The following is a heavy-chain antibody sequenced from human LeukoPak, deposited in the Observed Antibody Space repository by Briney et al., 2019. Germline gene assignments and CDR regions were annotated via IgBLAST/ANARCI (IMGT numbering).Heavy chain of an antibody. V-gene: IGHV3-23*01. CDR1: GFTFSSYA. D-gene: IGHD2-2*01. CDR2: ISGSGGST. CDR3: AKDIVVVPAPVGYFDL. Sequence: PGGSRRLSCAASGFTFSSYAMSWVRQAPGKGLEWVSGISGSGGSTYYADSVKGRFTISRDNSKNTEYLQMNSLRAEDTAVYYCAKDIVVVPAPVGYFDLWGRGTLVTVSS. J-gene: IGHJ2*01.